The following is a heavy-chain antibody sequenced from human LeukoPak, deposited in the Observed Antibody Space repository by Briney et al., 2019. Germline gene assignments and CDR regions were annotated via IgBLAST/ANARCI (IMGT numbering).Heavy chain of an antibody. J-gene: IGHJ4*02. CDR3: ARGYCSGGSCYWDY. CDR1: GGSISSYY. D-gene: IGHD2-15*01. V-gene: IGHV4-59*01. Sequence: PSETLSLTCTVSGGSISSYYWSWIRQPPGKGLEWIGYIYYSGSTNYNPSLRSRVTISVDTSKNRFSLKLSSVTAADTAVYYCARGYCSGGSCYWDYWGQGTLVTVSS. CDR2: IYYSGST.